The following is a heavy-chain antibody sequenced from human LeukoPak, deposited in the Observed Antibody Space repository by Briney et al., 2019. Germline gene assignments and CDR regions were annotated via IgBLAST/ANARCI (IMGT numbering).Heavy chain of an antibody. V-gene: IGHV3-23*01. J-gene: IGHJ5*02. CDR3: TRDEA. Sequence: GGTLRLSCAASGFTFSSYAMSWVRQAPGKGLEWVSAISGSGGSTYYADSVKGRFTISRDNARNSLFLQMNSLRVEDTSFYYCTRDEAWGQGILVTVSS. CDR2: ISGSGGST. CDR1: GFTFSSYA.